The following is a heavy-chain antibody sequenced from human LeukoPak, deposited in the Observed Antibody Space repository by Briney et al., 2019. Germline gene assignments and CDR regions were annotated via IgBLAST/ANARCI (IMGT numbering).Heavy chain of an antibody. V-gene: IGHV4-4*07. Sequence: SETLSLTCTVSGGSISSYYWSWIRQPIGKGLEWIGRIYSSGSTNYNPSLKSRVTVSVDTSKNQFSLKLISVPAADTAVYYCAREGGFYRPLDYSGQGTLVTVSS. CDR1: GGSISSYY. CDR2: IYSSGST. CDR3: AREGGFYRPLDY. D-gene: IGHD3-3*01. J-gene: IGHJ4*02.